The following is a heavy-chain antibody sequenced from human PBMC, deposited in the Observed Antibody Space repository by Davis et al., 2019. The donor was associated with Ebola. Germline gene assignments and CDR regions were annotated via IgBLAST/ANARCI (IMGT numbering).Heavy chain of an antibody. CDR2: ISYDGSNK. D-gene: IGHD3-3*01. V-gene: IGHV3-30-3*01. CDR1: GFTFSSYA. J-gene: IGHJ4*02. CDR3: ESIFD. Sequence: GESLKISCAASGFTFSSYAMHWVRQAPGKGLEWVAVISYDGSNKYYADSVKGRFTISRDNSKNTLYLQMNSLRAEDTAVYYCESIFDWGQGTLVTVSS.